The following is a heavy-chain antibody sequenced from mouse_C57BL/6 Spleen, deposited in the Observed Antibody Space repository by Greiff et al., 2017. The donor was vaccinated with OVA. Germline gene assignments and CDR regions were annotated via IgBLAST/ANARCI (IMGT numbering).Heavy chain of an antibody. CDR3: ARVDYGWFAY. CDR1: GYTFTDYY. Sequence: EVKLQQSGPELVKPGASVKISCKASGYTFTDYYMNWVKQSHGKSLEWIGDINPNNGGTSYNQKFKGKATLTVDKSSSTAYMELRSLTSEDSAVYYCARVDYGWFAYWGQGTLVTVSA. D-gene: IGHD2-4*01. CDR2: INPNNGGT. V-gene: IGHV1-26*01. J-gene: IGHJ3*01.